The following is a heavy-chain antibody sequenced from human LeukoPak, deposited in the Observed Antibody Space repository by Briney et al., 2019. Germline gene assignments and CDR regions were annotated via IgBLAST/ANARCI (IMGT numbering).Heavy chain of an antibody. D-gene: IGHD1-26*01. V-gene: IGHV4-59*01. CDR1: GGSISSYY. CDR3: ARGGSYSDY. CDR2: IYYSGST. Sequence: LETLSLTCTVSGGSISSYYWSWIRQPPGKGLEWIGYIYYSGSTNYNPSLKSRVTISVDTSKNQFSLKLSSVTAADTAVYYCARGGSYSDYWGQGTLVTVSS. J-gene: IGHJ4*02.